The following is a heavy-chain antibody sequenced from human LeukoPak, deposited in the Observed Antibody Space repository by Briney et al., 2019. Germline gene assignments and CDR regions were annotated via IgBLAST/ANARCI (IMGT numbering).Heavy chain of an antibody. CDR2: IEPKSGGT. D-gene: IGHD1-1*01. J-gene: IGHJ4*02. CDR3: ARVLEFPIDY. V-gene: IGHV1-2*02. Sequence: ASVKVSCKASGYTFIDHYMHWVRQAPGQGLEWMGWIEPKSGGTNYARKFQGRVTMTRDTSISTAYMELNSLKSDDTAVYYCARVLEFPIDYWGQGTLVTVSS. CDR1: GYTFIDHY.